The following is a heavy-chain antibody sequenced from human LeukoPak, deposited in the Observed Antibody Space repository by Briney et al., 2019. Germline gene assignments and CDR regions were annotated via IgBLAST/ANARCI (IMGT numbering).Heavy chain of an antibody. CDR2: ISGSGGNT. CDR1: GFTFSSYA. D-gene: IGHD3-10*01. J-gene: IGHJ4*02. V-gene: IGHV3-23*01. CDR3: AVLWFGELIGFDY. Sequence: GGSLRLSCAGSGFTFSSYAMSWVRQAPGKGLEWVSAISGSGGNTYYANSVKGRFTISRDNSKNTLYLQMKSLRAEDTAVYYCAVLWFGELIGFDYWGQGTLVTVSS.